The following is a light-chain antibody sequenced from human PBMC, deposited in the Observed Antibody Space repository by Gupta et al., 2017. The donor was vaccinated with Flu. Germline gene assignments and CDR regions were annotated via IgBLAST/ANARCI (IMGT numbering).Light chain of an antibody. V-gene: IGLV3-21*02. J-gene: IGLJ3*02. CDR2: DDR. CDR3: QVWDTRTDHWV. CDR1: KIGSET. Sequence: SVLTQPPSVSVAPGQTARITCGGNKIGSETVHWYQQKPGQAPVLVVCDDRDRPSGIPERFSGSNSGNTATLTISRGEAGDEADYYCQVWDTRTDHWVFGGGTMLTVL.